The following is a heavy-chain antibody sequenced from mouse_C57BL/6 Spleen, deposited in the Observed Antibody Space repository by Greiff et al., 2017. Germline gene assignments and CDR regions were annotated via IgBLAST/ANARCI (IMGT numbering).Heavy chain of an antibody. D-gene: IGHD1-3*01. CDR2: ISGGGGNT. CDR1: GFTFSSYT. J-gene: IGHJ2*01. CDR3: ARLTSYYFDY. V-gene: IGHV5-9*01. Sequence: EVQVEESGGGLVKPGGSLKLSCAASGFTFSSYTMSWVRQTPGKRLEWVATISGGGGNTYYPDSVKGRFTLSRDNAKNTLYLQLSSLRSEDSALYYCARLTSYYFDYWGQGTTLTVSS.